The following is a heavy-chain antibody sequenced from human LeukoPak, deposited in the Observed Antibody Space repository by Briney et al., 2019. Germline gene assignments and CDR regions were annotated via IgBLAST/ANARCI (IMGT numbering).Heavy chain of an antibody. D-gene: IGHD1-26*01. CDR2: INPNSGGT. CDR3: ARGMEPYYYMDV. V-gene: IGHV1-2*02. J-gene: IGHJ6*03. CDR1: GYTFNGYY. Sequence: VASVKVSRKASGYTFNGYYMHWVRQAPGQGLEWMGWINPNSGGTNYAQKFQGRVAMTRDTSISTAYMELSRLRSDDTAVYYCARGMEPYYYMDVWGKGTTVTVSS.